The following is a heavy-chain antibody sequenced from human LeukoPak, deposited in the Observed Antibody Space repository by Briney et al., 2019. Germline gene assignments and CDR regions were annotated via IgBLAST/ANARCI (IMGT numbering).Heavy chain of an antibody. CDR3: ARLQTVGAQNDAFDI. CDR2: ISSSSSYI. V-gene: IGHV3-21*01. Sequence: PGGSLRLSCAASGFTFSSYSMNWVRQAPGKGLEWVSSISSSSSYIYYADSVKGRVTISRDNAKSSLYLQMNSLRAEDTAVYYCARLQTVGAQNDAFDIWGQGTMVTVSS. D-gene: IGHD3-10*01. J-gene: IGHJ3*02. CDR1: GFTFSSYS.